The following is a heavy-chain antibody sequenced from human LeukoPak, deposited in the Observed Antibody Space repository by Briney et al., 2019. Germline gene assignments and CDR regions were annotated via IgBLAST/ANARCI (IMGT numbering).Heavy chain of an antibody. CDR3: ANLYYDSSGYQPYYFDY. D-gene: IGHD3-22*01. V-gene: IGHV3-23*01. CDR2: ISGSGGST. Sequence: GGSLRLSCAASGFTFSSYAMSWVRQAPGKGLEWVSAISGSGGSTYYADSVKGRFTISRDNSKNTLYLQMNSLGAEDTAVYYCANLYYDSSGYQPYYFDYWGQGTLVTVSS. J-gene: IGHJ4*02. CDR1: GFTFSSYA.